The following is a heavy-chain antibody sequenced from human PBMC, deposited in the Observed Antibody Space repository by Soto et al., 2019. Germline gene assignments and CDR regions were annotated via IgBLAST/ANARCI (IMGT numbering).Heavy chain of an antibody. CDR1: GFTFSSYA. V-gene: IGHV3-23*01. D-gene: IGHD2-8*01. J-gene: IGHJ4*02. CDR2: ISGSGDST. Sequence: PGGSLRLSCAASGFTFSSYAMSWVRQAPGKGLEWVSTISGSGDSTYYADSVRGRFTISRDNPKKTLYLQMNSLRAEDTAVYYCAKARCTTSNCYVPDYWGQGTLVTVAS. CDR3: AKARCTTSNCYVPDY.